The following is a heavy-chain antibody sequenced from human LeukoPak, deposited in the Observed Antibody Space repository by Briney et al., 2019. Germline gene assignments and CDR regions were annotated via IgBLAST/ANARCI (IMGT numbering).Heavy chain of an antibody. CDR3: ARGGDIVVGDGDAFDI. CDR1: GYTFTSYY. V-gene: IGHV1-46*01. CDR2: INPSGGST. D-gene: IGHD2-15*01. Sequence: ASVKVSCKASGYTFTSYYMHWVRQAPGQGLEWMGIINPSGGSTSYAQKFQGRVPMTRATSPTTVYMALSSLRSEATAVYYCARGGDIVVGDGDAFDIWGQGTMVTVSS. J-gene: IGHJ3*02.